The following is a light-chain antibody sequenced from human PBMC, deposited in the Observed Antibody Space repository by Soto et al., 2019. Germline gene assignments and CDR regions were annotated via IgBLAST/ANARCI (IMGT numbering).Light chain of an antibody. J-gene: IGKJ1*01. Sequence: DIQMTQSPSTLSGSVGDRVTITCRASQXXSSWLAWYQQKPGKAPKLLIYKASTLKSGVPSRFSGSGSGTEFTLTISSLQPXDFATYXXXXYNSYSEAFGQGTKVELK. CDR2: KAS. CDR3: XXYNSYSEA. V-gene: IGKV1-5*03. CDR1: QXXSSW.